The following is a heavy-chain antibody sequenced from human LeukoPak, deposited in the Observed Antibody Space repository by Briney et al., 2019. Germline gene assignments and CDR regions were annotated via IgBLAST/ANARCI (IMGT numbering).Heavy chain of an antibody. CDR1: GFTVSSNY. Sequence: GSLRLSCAASGFTVSSNYMSWVRQAPGKGLEWVSVIHSGGTTFYADSVKGRFTISRDNSKNTLYLQMNSLRVEDTAVYYCARIVGVGEIDYWGQGTLVTVSS. V-gene: IGHV3-53*01. CDR2: IHSGGTT. CDR3: ARIVGVGEIDY. J-gene: IGHJ4*02. D-gene: IGHD1-26*01.